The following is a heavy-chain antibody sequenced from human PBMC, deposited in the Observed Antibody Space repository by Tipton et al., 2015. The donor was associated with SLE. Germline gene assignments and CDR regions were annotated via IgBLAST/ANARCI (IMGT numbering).Heavy chain of an antibody. CDR1: GYSISSSSYY. D-gene: IGHD3-10*01. CDR2: IYYSGST. V-gene: IGHV4-39*07. J-gene: IGHJ6*02. CDR3: ARQTGDMDV. Sequence: LRLSCAVSGYSISSSSYYWGWIRQPPGKGLEWIGSIYYSGSTYYNPSLKSRVTISVDTSKNQFSLKLSSVTAAGTAVYYCARQTGDMDVWGQGTTVTVSS.